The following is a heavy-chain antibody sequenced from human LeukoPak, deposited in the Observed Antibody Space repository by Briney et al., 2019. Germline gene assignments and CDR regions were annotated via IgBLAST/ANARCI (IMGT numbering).Heavy chain of an antibody. D-gene: IGHD2-2*02. CDR1: GYTFTGYY. CDR2: INPNSGGT. V-gene: IGHV1-2*02. J-gene: IGHJ3*02. Sequence: ASVKVSCKASGYTFTGYYMHWVRQAPGQGLEWMGWINPNSGGTNYAQKFQGRVTMTRDTSISTAYMELSRLRSDDTAVYHCARVVCSSTSCYKDAFDIWGQGTMVTVSS. CDR3: ARVVCSSTSCYKDAFDI.